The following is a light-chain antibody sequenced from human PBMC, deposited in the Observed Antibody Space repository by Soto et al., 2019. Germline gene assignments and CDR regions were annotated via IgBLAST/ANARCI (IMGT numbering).Light chain of an antibody. CDR1: QSLFH. CDR2: WAS. V-gene: IGKV4-1*01. J-gene: IGKJ1*01. CDR3: QQYYTTPVT. Sequence: DIVMTQSPDSLAVSLGEMATINCKSSQSLFHLAWYQQKPGQPPKLLIYWASTRESGVPDRFSGSGSGTDFTLTISSLQAEDVAVYYCQQYYTTPVTFGQGTKVEIK.